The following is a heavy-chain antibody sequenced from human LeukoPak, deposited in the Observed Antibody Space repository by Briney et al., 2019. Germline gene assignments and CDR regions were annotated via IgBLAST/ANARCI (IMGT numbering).Heavy chain of an antibody. CDR2: IYHSGST. V-gene: IGHV4-38-2*02. CDR3: ASSISSSWARGFDP. CDR1: GYSISSGYY. Sequence: SETLSLTCTVSGYSISSGYYWGWIRQSPGKGLEWIGSIYHSGSTYYNPSLKSRVTISVDTSKNQFSLKLSSVTAADTAVYYCASSISSSWARGFDPWGQGTLVTVSS. D-gene: IGHD6-13*01. J-gene: IGHJ5*02.